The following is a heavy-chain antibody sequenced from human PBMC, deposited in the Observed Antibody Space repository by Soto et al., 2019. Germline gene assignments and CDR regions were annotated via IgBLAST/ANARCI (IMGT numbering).Heavy chain of an antibody. D-gene: IGHD2-8*01. Sequence: LETLSLTCAVYGGSFSGYYWGWIRQPPGKGLEWIGEINHSGSTNYNPSLKSRVTISVDTSNNQFSLKLSSVTAADTAVYYYARGGMTNTGIHYFDYWGQGTLVTVSS. V-gene: IGHV4-34*01. CDR1: GGSFSGYY. J-gene: IGHJ4*02. CDR3: ARGGMTNTGIHYFDY. CDR2: INHSGST.